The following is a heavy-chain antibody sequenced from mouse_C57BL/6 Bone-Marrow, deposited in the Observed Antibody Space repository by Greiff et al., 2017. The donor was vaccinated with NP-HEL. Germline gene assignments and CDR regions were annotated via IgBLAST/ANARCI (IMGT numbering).Heavy chain of an antibody. Sequence: EVQLQQSGAELVRPGASVKLSCTASGFNIKDDYMHWVKQRPEQGLEWIGWIDPENGDTEYASKFQGKATITADTSSNTAYLQLSSLTSEDTAVYYCTRNWAWFAYWGQGTLVTGSA. D-gene: IGHD4-1*01. V-gene: IGHV14-4*01. CDR1: GFNIKDDY. J-gene: IGHJ3*01. CDR2: IDPENGDT. CDR3: TRNWAWFAY.